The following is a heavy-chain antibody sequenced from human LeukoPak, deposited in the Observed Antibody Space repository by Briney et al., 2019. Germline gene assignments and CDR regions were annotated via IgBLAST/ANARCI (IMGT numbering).Heavy chain of an antibody. CDR2: MYPGNSDT. CDR3: ARSDQLTWFGDARRPFYYGMDV. CDR1: GYSFTSYW. J-gene: IGHJ6*02. D-gene: IGHD3-10*01. V-gene: IGHV5-51*01. Sequence: GEFLKIFCKGSGYSFTSYWIGWVRQMPGKGLEWMGIMYPGNSDTRYSPSFQGQVTISADKSISTAYLQWSSLKASDTAVYYCARSDQLTWFGDARRPFYYGMDVWGQGTTITVSS.